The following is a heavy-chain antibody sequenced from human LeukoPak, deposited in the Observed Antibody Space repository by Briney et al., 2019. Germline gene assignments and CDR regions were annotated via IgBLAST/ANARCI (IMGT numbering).Heavy chain of an antibody. V-gene: IGHV4-59*01. CDR1: GDSIGRYY. D-gene: IGHD3-3*01. Sequence: KPSETLSLTCTVSGDSIGRYYWDWIRQPPGKGPEWIGYIDDSGRTNYNPSLKSLVTISKDTSRNQFSLKLNSVTAADTAVYYCARGYSDDFWSGYPTATWWFDPWGLGTLVIVSS. CDR3: ARGYSDDFWSGYPTATWWFDP. J-gene: IGHJ5*02. CDR2: IDDSGRT.